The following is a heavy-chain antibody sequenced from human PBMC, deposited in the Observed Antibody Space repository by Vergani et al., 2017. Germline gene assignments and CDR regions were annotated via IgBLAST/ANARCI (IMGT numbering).Heavy chain of an antibody. Sequence: QLQLQESGPGLVKPSATLSLTCSVSGASIRSSNYYWGWIRQPPGKGLEWIGSIYHSGSTYSNPSLKSRVTLSVDTSKNQFSLKLSSVTAADTAVYYCAIHLPPVWLQRPEYFQHWGQGTLVTVSS. CDR3: AIHLPPVWLQRPEYFQH. CDR1: GASIRSSNYY. J-gene: IGHJ1*01. D-gene: IGHD3-9*01. V-gene: IGHV4-39*01. CDR2: IYHSGST.